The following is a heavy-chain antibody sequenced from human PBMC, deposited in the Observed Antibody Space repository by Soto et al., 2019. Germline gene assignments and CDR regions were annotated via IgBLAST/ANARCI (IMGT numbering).Heavy chain of an antibody. J-gene: IGHJ5*02. CDR3: ASLGNTYYYGSGSFRNWFDP. Sequence: QVQLVESGGGVVQPGRSLRLSCAASGFTFSSYAMHWVRQAPGKGLEWVAVISYDGSNKYYADSVKGRFTISRDNSKNTLYLQMNSLRAEDTAVYYCASLGNTYYYGSGSFRNWFDPWGKGTLVTVSS. CDR2: ISYDGSNK. D-gene: IGHD3-10*01. CDR1: GFTFSSYA. V-gene: IGHV3-30-3*01.